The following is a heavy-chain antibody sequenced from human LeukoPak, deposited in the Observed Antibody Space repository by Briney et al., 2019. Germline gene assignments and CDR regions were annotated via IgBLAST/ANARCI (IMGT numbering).Heavy chain of an antibody. V-gene: IGHV4-39*01. D-gene: IGHD3-22*01. Sequence: SETLSLTCTVSCASISSRSYYWGWIRQSPGKGLEWIVNMYYSGSTHYSPSLNSRVTISRQTSKNQVSLKLSSVAASDSAVYYCARLEDSGGYRRDYWGQGALVTVPS. CDR2: MYYSGST. J-gene: IGHJ4*02. CDR1: CASISSRSYY. CDR3: ARLEDSGGYRRDY.